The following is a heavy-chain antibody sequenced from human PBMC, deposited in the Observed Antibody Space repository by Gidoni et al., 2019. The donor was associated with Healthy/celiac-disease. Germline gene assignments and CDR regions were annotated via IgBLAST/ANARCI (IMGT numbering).Heavy chain of an antibody. Sequence: QLQLLESGGGLVTPGGSLRLSCAASGFTFSDYYMSWIRQAPGKGLEWVSYISRSGSKIYYADSVKGRFTISRENAKNSLYLKMNSLRAEDTAVYYCARDGGVVVTYDAFDIWGQGTMVTVSS. CDR1: GFTFSDYY. V-gene: IGHV3-11*01. CDR2: ISRSGSKI. CDR3: ARDGGVVVTYDAFDI. D-gene: IGHD3-22*01. J-gene: IGHJ3*02.